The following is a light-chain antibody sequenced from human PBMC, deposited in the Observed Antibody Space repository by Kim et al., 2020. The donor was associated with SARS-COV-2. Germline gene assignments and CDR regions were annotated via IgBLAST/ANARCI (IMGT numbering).Light chain of an antibody. J-gene: IGKJ1*01. CDR1: QSVDSW. V-gene: IGKV1-5*03. Sequence: DIQMTQSPSTLSAFVGNRVTITCRASQSVDSWLAWYQQKPGKAPELLIYQASKLASGVPSRFSGSGSVTHFTLTISNLQPDDSAIYYCKQYETYWTFGPGTKVDIK. CDR3: KQYETYWT. CDR2: QAS.